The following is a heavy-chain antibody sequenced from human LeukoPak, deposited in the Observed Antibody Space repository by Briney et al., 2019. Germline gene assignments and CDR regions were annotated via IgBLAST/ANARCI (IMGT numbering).Heavy chain of an antibody. CDR1: GYTLTELS. V-gene: IGHV1-24*01. J-gene: IGHJ4*02. Sequence: GSVNVSCKVSGYTLTELSMHWVRQAPGKGLEWMGGFDPEDGETIYAQKFKGRVTMTEDTSTDTAYMELSSLRSEDTAVYYCATEPDYYDSSGYTRVSDYWGQGTLVTVSS. CDR3: ATEPDYYDSSGYTRVSDY. CDR2: FDPEDGET. D-gene: IGHD3-22*01.